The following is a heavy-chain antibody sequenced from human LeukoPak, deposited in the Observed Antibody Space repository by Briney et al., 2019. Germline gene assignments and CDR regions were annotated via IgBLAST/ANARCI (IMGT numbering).Heavy chain of an antibody. CDR3: AKDRDYYDSGSYYRSHYMDV. V-gene: IGHV4-39*07. Sequence: KSSETLSLTCTVSGGSISSSSYYWGWIRQPPGKGLEWIGSIYYSGSTYYNPSLKSRVTISVDTSKNQFSLKLSSVTAADTAVYYCAKDRDYYDSGSYYRSHYMDVWGKGTTVTVSS. J-gene: IGHJ6*03. CDR2: IYYSGST. D-gene: IGHD3-10*01. CDR1: GGSISSSSYY.